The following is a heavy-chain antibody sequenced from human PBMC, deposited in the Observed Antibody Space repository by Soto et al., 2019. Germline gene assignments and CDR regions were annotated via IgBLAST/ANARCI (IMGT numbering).Heavy chain of an antibody. Sequence: QVQLVQSGAEVKKPGSSVKVSCNASGGTFSSYAISWVRQAPGQGLEWMGGIIPIFGTANYAQKFQGRVTITADESTSTSYMELSSLRSEDTAVYYCARGVHYYDSSGYLYWGQGTLVTVSS. CDR1: GGTFSSYA. D-gene: IGHD3-22*01. CDR2: IIPIFGTA. CDR3: ARGVHYYDSSGYLY. J-gene: IGHJ4*02. V-gene: IGHV1-69*01.